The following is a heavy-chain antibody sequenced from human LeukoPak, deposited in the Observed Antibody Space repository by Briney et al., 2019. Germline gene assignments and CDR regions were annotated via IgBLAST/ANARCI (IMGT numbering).Heavy chain of an antibody. V-gene: IGHV3-30*18. CDR2: ISYDGSNK. J-gene: IGHJ6*04. D-gene: IGHD3-10*01. CDR1: GFTFSSYG. Sequence: GGSLRLSCAASGFTFSSYGMHWVRQAPGKGLEWVAVISYDGSNKYYADSVKGRFTISRDNSKNTLYLQMNRLRAEDTAVYYCAKDEYYGSGSYYYYYYGMDVWGKGTTVTVSS. CDR3: AKDEYYGSGSYYYYYYGMDV.